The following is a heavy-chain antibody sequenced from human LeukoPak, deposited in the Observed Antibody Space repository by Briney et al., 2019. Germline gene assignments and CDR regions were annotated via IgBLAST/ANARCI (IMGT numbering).Heavy chain of an antibody. CDR1: GFTFSGSA. J-gene: IGHJ6*03. Sequence: GGSLKLSCAASGFTFSGSAMHWVRQASGKGLEWVGRIRSKANSYATAYVVSVKGRFTISRDDSKNTAYLQMNSLKTEDTAVYYCTSPIVGASSYYYYMDVWGKGTTVTVSS. CDR3: TSPIVGASSYYYYMDV. V-gene: IGHV3-73*01. D-gene: IGHD1-26*01. CDR2: IRSKANSYAT.